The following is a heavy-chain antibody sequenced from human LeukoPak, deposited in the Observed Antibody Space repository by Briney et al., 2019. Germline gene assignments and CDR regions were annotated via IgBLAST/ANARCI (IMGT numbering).Heavy chain of an antibody. J-gene: IGHJ3*02. Sequence: SETLSLTCAVYGGSFSSYYWGWIRQPPGKGLEWIGNIFYSGSTYYSPSLKSRVTISLDTSRNQFSLKLNSVTAADTAVYYCAKSNGYGLVDIWDQGTMVTVSS. CDR2: IFYSGST. CDR3: AKSNGYGLVDI. CDR1: GGSFSSYY. V-gene: IGHV4-34*12. D-gene: IGHD3-10*01.